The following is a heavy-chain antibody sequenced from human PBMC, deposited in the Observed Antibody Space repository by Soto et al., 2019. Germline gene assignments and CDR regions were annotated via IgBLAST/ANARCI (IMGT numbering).Heavy chain of an antibody. CDR3: ARIMVRGDPPAFDY. CDR2: INHSGST. Sequence: SETLSLTCAVYGGSFSGYYWSWIRQPPGKGLEWIGEINHSGSTNYNPSLKSRVTISVDTSKNQFSLKLSSVTAADTAVYYCARIMVRGDPPAFDYWGQEPWSPSPQ. CDR1: GGSFSGYY. J-gene: IGHJ4*01. V-gene: IGHV4-34*01. D-gene: IGHD3-10*01.